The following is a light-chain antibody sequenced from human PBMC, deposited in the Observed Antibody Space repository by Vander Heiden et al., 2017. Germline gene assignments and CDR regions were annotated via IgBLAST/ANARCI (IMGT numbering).Light chain of an antibody. V-gene: IGKV1-9*01. CDR1: QGISSY. CDR3: QQLNSYPLT. J-gene: IGKJ3*01. Sequence: EIQLTQSPSFLSASVGDRVTITCRARQGISSYLAWYQQKPGKAPKLLIYAASTLQSGVPSRFSGSGSGTEFTLTISSLQPEDFATYYCQQLNSYPLTFGPGTKVDIK. CDR2: AAS.